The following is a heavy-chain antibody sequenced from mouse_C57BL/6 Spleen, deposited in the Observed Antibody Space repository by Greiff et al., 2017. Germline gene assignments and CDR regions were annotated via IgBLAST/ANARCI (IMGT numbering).Heavy chain of an antibody. V-gene: IGHV2-2*01. CDR1: GFSLTSYG. Sequence: QVQLQQSGPGLVQPSQSLSITCTVSGFSLTSYGVHWVRQSPGKGLEWLGVIWSGGSTDYNAAFISRLSISKDNSKSQVFFKMNSLQADDTAIYXCASPLNWDWFAYWGQGTLVTVSA. D-gene: IGHD4-1*02. CDR3: ASPLNWDWFAY. CDR2: IWSGGST. J-gene: IGHJ3*01.